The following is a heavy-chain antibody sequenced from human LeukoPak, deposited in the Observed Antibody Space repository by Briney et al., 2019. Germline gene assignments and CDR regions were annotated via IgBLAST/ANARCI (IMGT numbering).Heavy chain of an antibody. D-gene: IGHD3-9*01. V-gene: IGHV4-34*01. J-gene: IGHJ4*02. CDR2: INHTGST. Sequence: SETLSLSCTVQGGSLSGAYWTWIRQPPGKGLEWIGEINHTGSTNYNPSFKSRVTMSADTPKNQFSLNLPSVTAADTALYFCARGPVRLARPYDFWGQGTLVTVSS. CDR1: GGSLSGAY. CDR3: ARGPVRLARPYDF.